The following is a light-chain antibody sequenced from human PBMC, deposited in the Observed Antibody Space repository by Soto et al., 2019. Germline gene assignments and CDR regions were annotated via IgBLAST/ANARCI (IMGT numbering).Light chain of an antibody. J-gene: IGKJ4*01. CDR3: QQYDSYPRT. V-gene: IGKV1D-16*01. CDR2: GAS. CDR1: QGIATW. Sequence: DIQMTQSPSSLSASVGDTVTITCRASQGIATWLAWYQQRPEQAPRSLIYGASSLQSGVPSRFSARGSGTDFTLTITSLQPEDFATYYCQQYDSYPRTFGGGTKVEIK.